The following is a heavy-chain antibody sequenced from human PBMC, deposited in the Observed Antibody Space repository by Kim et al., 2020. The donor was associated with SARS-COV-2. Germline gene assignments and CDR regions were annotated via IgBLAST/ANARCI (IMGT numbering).Heavy chain of an antibody. D-gene: IGHD1-26*01. CDR3: ARGSSGSYPRAFDI. V-gene: IGHV3-74*01. J-gene: IGHJ3*02. Sequence: ADAVKGRFTISTDNAKKTLDLQMNSMRAEDTAVYYCARGSSGSYPRAFDIWGQGTMVTVSS.